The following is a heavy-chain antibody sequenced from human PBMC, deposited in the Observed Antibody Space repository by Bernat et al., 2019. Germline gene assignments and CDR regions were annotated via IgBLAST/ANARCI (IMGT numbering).Heavy chain of an antibody. CDR1: GFTFSSYE. J-gene: IGHJ4*02. CDR3: ARASKRSNHHLFDY. D-gene: IGHD1-14*01. CDR2: LSSSGSTI. V-gene: IGHV3-48*03. Sequence: EVQLVESGGGLVQPGGSLRPSCAASGFTFSSYEMNWVRLAPGKGLEWVSYLSSSGSTIYYADSVKGRFTISRDNAKNSLYLQMNSLRAEDTAVYYCARASKRSNHHLFDYWGQGTLVTVSS.